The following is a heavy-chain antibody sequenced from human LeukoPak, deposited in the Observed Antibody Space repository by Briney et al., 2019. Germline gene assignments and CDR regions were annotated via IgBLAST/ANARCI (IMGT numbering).Heavy chain of an antibody. CDR3: ARGVYIAAAQYGY. CDR2: INYSGTT. Sequence: SETLSLTCTASGCSISSYYWSWIRQPPGKGLEWMGNINYSGTTKYNLYLKSRVTISVETSNNQFSLLLSSVPAADTAVYYCARGVYIAAAQYGYWGQGTLVTVSS. V-gene: IGHV4-59*01. D-gene: IGHD6-13*01. J-gene: IGHJ4*02. CDR1: GCSISSYY.